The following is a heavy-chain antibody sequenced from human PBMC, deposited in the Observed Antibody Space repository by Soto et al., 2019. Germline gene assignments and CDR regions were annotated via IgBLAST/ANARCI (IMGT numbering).Heavy chain of an antibody. Sequence: PSETLSLTCTVSGGSINNYYWSWIRQPPGKGLEWIGYIYYSGSTNYNPSLKSRVTISVDTSKNQFSLKLSSVTAADTAVYYCATRRSYCSGGSCYPYYFGYWGQGTLVTVSS. J-gene: IGHJ4*02. CDR2: IYYSGST. CDR1: GGSINNYY. CDR3: ATRRSYCSGGSCYPYYFGY. V-gene: IGHV4-59*01. D-gene: IGHD2-15*01.